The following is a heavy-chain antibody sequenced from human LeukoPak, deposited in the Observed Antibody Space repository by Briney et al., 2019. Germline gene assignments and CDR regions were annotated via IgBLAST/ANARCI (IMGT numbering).Heavy chain of an antibody. CDR2: IYYSGST. D-gene: IGHD3-10*01. J-gene: IGHJ4*02. Sequence: SETLSLTCTVSGGSISSGDYYWSWIRQPPGKGLEWIGYIYYSGSTYYNPSLKSRVTISVDTSKNQFSLKLSSVTAADTAVYYCARVNYGSATKEDYWGQGTLVTVSS. V-gene: IGHV4-30-4*01. CDR1: GGSISSGDYY. CDR3: ARVNYGSATKEDY.